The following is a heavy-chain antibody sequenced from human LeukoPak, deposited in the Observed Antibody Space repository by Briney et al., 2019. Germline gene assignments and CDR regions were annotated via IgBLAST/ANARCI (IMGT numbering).Heavy chain of an antibody. V-gene: IGHV3-21*01. Sequence: GGSLRLSCSASGFTFSNYGMHWVRPAPGKGLEWVSSISSSSSYIYYADSVKGRFTISRDSAKNSLSLQMNSLRAEGTAGYYCGRSDYGDFPYCFYYWGQGTLVTVSS. CDR2: ISSSSSYI. J-gene: IGHJ4*02. CDR3: GRSDYGDFPYCFYY. D-gene: IGHD4-17*01. CDR1: GFTFSNYG.